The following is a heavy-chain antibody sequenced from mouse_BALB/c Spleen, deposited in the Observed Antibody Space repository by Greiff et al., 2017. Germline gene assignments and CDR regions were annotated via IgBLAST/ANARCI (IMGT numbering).Heavy chain of an antibody. V-gene: IGHV5-17*02. J-gene: IGHJ2*01. Sequence: VVESGGGLVQPGGSRKLSCAASGFTFSSFGMHWVRQAPEKGLEWVAYISSGSSTIYYADTVKGRFTISRDNPKNTLFLQMTSLRSEDTAMYYCARGYYGSSYYFDYWGQGTTLTVSS. D-gene: IGHD1-1*01. CDR1: GFTFSSFG. CDR3: ARGYYGSSYYFDY. CDR2: ISSGSSTI.